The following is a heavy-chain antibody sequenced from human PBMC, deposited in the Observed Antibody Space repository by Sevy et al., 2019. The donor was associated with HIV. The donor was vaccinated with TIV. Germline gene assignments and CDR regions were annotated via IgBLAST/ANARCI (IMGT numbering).Heavy chain of an antibody. Sequence: SQTLSLTCAISGDSVSSNSATWNWIRQSPSRGLEWLGRTYYRSKWYNDYAVSVKSRITINPDTSKNQYSLQLNSVTPEDTAVYYCPRDLGSCLNWFDPRGQGTLVTVSS. CDR1: GDSVSSNSAT. CDR2: TYYRSKWYN. J-gene: IGHJ5*02. D-gene: IGHD6-13*01. V-gene: IGHV6-1*01. CDR3: PRDLGSCLNWFDP.